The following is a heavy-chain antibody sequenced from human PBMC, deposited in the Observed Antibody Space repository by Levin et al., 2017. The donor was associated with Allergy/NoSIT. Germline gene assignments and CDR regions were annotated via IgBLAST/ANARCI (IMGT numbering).Heavy chain of an antibody. V-gene: IGHV3-9*01. CDR2: INWNRDKI. CDR1: GFTFGDYA. D-gene: IGHD7-27*01. CDR3: AKGLNWGSPYTFDY. Sequence: PGGSLRLSCAASGFTFGDYAMHWVRQAPGKGLEWVSGINWNRDKIGYADSVRARFTISRDNAKNSLYLQMNSLGPEDTALYYCAKGLNWGSPYTFDYWGQGTLVTVSS. J-gene: IGHJ4*02.